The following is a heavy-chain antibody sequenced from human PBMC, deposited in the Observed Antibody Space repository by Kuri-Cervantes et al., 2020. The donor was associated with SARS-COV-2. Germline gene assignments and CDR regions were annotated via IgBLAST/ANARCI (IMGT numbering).Heavy chain of an antibody. V-gene: IGHV1-2*04. D-gene: IGHD3-10*01. Sequence: ASVKVSCKASGYTFSGYYIYWVRQAPGQGLEWMGWINPSSDGTNYAQKFQGWVTMTRDTSISTAYMELSRLRSDDTAVYYCARGMVRGIIQSYYYAMDVWGQGTTVTVSS. CDR3: ARGMVRGIIQSYYYAMDV. J-gene: IGHJ6*02. CDR2: INPSSDGT. CDR1: GYTFSGYY.